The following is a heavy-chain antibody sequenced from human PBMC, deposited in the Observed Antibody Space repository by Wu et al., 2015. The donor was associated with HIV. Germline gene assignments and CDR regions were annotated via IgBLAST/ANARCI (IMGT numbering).Heavy chain of an antibody. CDR2: IVVGNGNT. CDR3: VGXTSDGFDI. CDR1: GLPLISSV. J-gene: IGHJ3*02. V-gene: IGHV1-58*02. Sequence: QMQLEQSGAEVKKPGTSVKVSCKASGLPLISSVMQWVRQAPGQRPEWMGWIVVGNGNTKYAQNLQGRVTMTTDTSTSTAYMDLRGLRSDDTAVYYCVGXTSDGFDIWGQGTMVTVSS.